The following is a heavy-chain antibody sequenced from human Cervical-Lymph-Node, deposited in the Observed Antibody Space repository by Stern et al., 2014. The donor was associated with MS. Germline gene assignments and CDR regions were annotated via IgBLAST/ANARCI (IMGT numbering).Heavy chain of an antibody. CDR1: GFTFRTYT. CDR2: ISARSADI. J-gene: IGHJ6*02. Sequence: EVQLVESGGGLVKPGGSLRLSCAASGFTFRTYTMNWVRQAPGKGLEWISSISARSADINYADSVKGRFTISRDNAKKSLFLQMNSLRVEDTAVYYCAGVAVAGTGDQHYYYGLDVWGQGTTVTVSS. D-gene: IGHD6-19*01. V-gene: IGHV3-21*01. CDR3: AGVAVAGTGDQHYYYGLDV.